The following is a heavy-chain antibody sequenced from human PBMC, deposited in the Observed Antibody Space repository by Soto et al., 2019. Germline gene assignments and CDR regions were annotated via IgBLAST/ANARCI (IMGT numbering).Heavy chain of an antibody. V-gene: IGHV4-34*01. CDR1: GGSFSGYY. J-gene: IGHJ4*02. CDR3: ARGWYMGFDY. CDR2: INHSGST. D-gene: IGHD1-20*01. Sequence: SETLSLTCAVYGGSFSGYYWSWIRQPPGKGLEWIGEINHSGSTNYNPSLKSRVTISVDTSKNQFSLKLSSVTAADTAVYYCARGWYMGFDYWGQGTLVTVSS.